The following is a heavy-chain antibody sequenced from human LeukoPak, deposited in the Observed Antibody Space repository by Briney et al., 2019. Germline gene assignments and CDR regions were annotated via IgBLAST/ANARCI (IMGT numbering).Heavy chain of an antibody. CDR2: IYPGDYDI. Sequence: GESLKISCKGSGYNFDSYWIGWGRQMPGKGPEWMVIIYPGDYDIKYSPSFEGQVTISADKSDSTAYLQWSSLKASDTAIYYCARRSSSGGYYFDYWGQGTLVTVSS. V-gene: IGHV5-51*01. CDR3: ARRSSSGGYYFDY. CDR1: GYNFDSYW. J-gene: IGHJ4*02. D-gene: IGHD3-16*01.